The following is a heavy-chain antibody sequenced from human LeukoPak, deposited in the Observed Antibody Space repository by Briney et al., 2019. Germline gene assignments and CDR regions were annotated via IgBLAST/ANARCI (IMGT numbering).Heavy chain of an antibody. J-gene: IGHJ4*02. CDR1: GFTFSSYA. Sequence: GGSLRLSCAASGFTFSSYAMSWVRQAPGKGLEWVSAISGSGGSTYYAGSVKGRFTISRDNSKNTLYLQMNSLRAEDTAVYYCASMPYGIVDYWGQGTLVTVSS. CDR3: ASMPYGIVDY. CDR2: ISGSGGST. D-gene: IGHD1-26*01. V-gene: IGHV3-23*01.